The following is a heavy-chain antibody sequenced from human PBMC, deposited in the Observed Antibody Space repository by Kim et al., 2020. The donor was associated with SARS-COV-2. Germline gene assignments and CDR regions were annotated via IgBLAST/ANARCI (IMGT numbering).Heavy chain of an antibody. CDR2: T. D-gene: IGHD3-10*01. Sequence: TKYSPKFLGKVTITRETAASTAYMGPSSLRSEDTAVYYCALKGVRGVFDYWGQGTLVTVSS. CDR3: ALKGVRGVFDY. J-gene: IGHJ4*02. V-gene: IGHV1-3*01.